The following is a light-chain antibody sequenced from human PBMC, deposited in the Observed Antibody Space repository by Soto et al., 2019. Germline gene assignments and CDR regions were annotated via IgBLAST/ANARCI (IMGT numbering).Light chain of an antibody. CDR1: SSDVGGYNY. CDR2: EVS. J-gene: IGLJ1*01. CDR3: SSYTSSSTLYV. Sequence: QSALTQPASVSGSPGQSITISCTGTSSDVGGYNYVSWYQQHPGKGPKLLIYEVSNRPSGVSNRFSGSKSGNTASLTISGLQAEDEADYYCSSYTSSSTLYVVGTGTKLSVL. V-gene: IGLV2-14*01.